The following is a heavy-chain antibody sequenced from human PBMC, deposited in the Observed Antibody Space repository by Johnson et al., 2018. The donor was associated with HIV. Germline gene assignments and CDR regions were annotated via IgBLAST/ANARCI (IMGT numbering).Heavy chain of an antibody. CDR1: GFTFSNYA. V-gene: IGHV3-30*04. CDR2: ISYDGSNK. CDR3: ARDGTTGPSADAFDI. D-gene: IGHD4-17*01. Sequence: QVQLVESGGGVVQPGRSLRLSCAASGFTFSNYAMHWVRQAPGKGLEWVAVISYDGSNKYCADSVKGRFTISRDNSKNTLYLQTNSLRAEDTAMYYCARDGTTGPSADAFDIWGQGTMVTVSS. J-gene: IGHJ3*02.